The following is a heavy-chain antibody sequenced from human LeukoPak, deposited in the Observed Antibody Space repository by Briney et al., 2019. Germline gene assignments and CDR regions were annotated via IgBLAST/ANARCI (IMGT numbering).Heavy chain of an antibody. CDR3: ARVAYVMDV. D-gene: IGHD2-21*01. J-gene: IGHJ6*02. CDR1: GYTFSDYP. V-gene: IGHV1-3*01. Sequence: ASVKVSCKASGYTFSDYPIHWLRQAPSHRFEWMGWISAGNIKYSQNFQDRVNITRDTSASTVYMELSSLTSADTAVYYCARVAYVMDVWGQGTTVVVSS. CDR2: ISAGNI.